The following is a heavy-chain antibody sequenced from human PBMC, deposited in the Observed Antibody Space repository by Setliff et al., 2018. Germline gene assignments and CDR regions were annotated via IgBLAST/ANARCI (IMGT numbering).Heavy chain of an antibody. CDR2: ITDDGGTT. Sequence: GVLRLSCTTSGFTFFSYTMNWVRQAPGKGLEWVSAITDDGGTTHYAGSVKGRFTIARDNSNSTLYLQMNSLRVEDTALYYCAKSSGSSSSTNLEYLGPGTPVTVSS. CDR1: GFTFFSYT. CDR3: AKSSGSSSSTNLEY. J-gene: IGHJ4*02. D-gene: IGHD6-6*01. V-gene: IGHV3-23*01.